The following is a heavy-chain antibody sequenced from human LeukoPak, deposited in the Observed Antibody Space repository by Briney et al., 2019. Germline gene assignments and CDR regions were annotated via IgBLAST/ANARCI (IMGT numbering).Heavy chain of an antibody. D-gene: IGHD3-22*01. CDR3: ARRRNYYDSSGYGFDY. V-gene: IGHV4-34*01. CDR2: INHSGST. CDR1: GGSFSGYY. Sequence: PSETLSLTCAVYGGSFSGYYWSWIRQPPGKGLEWIGEINHSGSTNYNPSLKSRVTISVVTSKNQFSLKLSSVTAADTAVYYCARRRNYYDSSGYGFDYWGQGTLVTVSS. J-gene: IGHJ4*02.